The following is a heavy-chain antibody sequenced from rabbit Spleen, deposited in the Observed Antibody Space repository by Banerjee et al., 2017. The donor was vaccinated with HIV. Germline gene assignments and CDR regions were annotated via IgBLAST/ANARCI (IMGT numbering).Heavy chain of an antibody. CDR3: ARDAAGREDFNL. Sequence: QEQLVESGGGLVQPGGSLKLSCKASGFTLSSYWICWVRQAPGKGLEWIGCIDVVKSGATYYANWAKGRFTISKTSATTVTLQMTSLTAADTATYFCARDAAGREDFNLWGPGTLVTVS. D-gene: IGHD4-2*01. V-gene: IGHV1S45*01. CDR1: GFTLSSYW. CDR2: IDVVKSGAT. J-gene: IGHJ4*01.